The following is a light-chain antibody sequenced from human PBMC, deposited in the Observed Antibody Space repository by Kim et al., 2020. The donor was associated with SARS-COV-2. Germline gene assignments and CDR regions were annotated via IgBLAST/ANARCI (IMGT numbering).Light chain of an antibody. V-gene: IGLV6-57*02. CDR1: SGSIGSNF. CDR3: LSYDSNNYGV. J-gene: IGLJ3*02. CDR2: EDN. Sequence: KSVTISCTGSSGSIGSNFVQWSQQRPGSAPTTVIYEDNQGPSGVPDRFSGSIDSSSNSASLTVSGLKTEDDADSCCLSYDSNNYGVFGGGTQLTVL.